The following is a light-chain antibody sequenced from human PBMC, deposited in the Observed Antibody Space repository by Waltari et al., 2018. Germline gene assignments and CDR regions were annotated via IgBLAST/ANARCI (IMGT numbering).Light chain of an antibody. Sequence: QSVLTQPPSVSGTPGQRVTISCSGSNSNIGGNSVNWYQQLPGTAPKLLIYNDNQGPSGVPDRFSASKSGTSAYLAINGLQSEDDAYYYCAVWDDSLGGVFGGGTKLTVL. V-gene: IGLV1-44*01. CDR1: NSNIGGNS. J-gene: IGLJ3*02. CDR3: AVWDDSLGGV. CDR2: NDN.